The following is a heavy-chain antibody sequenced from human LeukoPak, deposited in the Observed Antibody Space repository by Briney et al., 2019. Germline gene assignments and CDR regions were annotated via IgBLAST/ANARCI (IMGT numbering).Heavy chain of an antibody. CDR2: INPSGGST. J-gene: IGHJ4*02. D-gene: IGHD4-17*01. V-gene: IGHV1-46*01. Sequence: ASVKVSCKASGYTFTSYYMHWVRQAPGQGLEWMGIINPSGGSTSYAQKFQDRVAMTRDTSTSTVYMQLSSLRSEDTAVYYCARGLTHYGDYDAYWGQGILVTVSS. CDR1: GYTFTSYY. CDR3: ARGLTHYGDYDAY.